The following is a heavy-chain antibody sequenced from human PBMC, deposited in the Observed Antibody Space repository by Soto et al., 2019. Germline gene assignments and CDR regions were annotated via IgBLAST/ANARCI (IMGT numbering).Heavy chain of an antibody. J-gene: IGHJ6*02. V-gene: IGHV5-51*01. D-gene: IGHD3-16*02. CDR1: GYTFTTYW. CDR3: AASIVYYGMYV. Sequence: PGESLKISCKGSGYTFTTYWIGWVRQMPGKGLEWMGIIYPGDSDTKYNPSVQGQVTISADKSITTTYLQWSSLKASDTAIYYCAASIVYYGMYVWGQGTTVTVSS. CDR2: IYPGDSDT.